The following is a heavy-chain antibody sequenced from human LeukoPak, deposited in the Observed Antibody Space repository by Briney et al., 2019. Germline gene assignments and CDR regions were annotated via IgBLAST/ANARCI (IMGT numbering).Heavy chain of an antibody. CDR3: ARDPSCSGGSCYFYYYYGMDV. CDR1: GFTFSSYW. Sequence: GGSLRLSCAASGFTFSSYWMSWVRQAPGKELEWVANIKQDGSEKYYVDSVKGRFTISRDNAKNSLYLQMNSLRAEDTAVYYCARDPSCSGGSCYFYYYYGMDVWGQGTTVTVSS. D-gene: IGHD2-15*01. V-gene: IGHV3-7*01. J-gene: IGHJ6*02. CDR2: IKQDGSEK.